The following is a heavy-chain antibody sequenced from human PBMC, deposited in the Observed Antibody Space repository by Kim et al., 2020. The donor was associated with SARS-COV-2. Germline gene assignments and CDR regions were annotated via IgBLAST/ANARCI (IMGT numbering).Heavy chain of an antibody. CDR1: GYTFTGYY. CDR3: ARVYSTHAGPGDYYGMDV. CDR2: INPNSGGT. J-gene: IGHJ6*02. Sequence: ASVKVSCKASGYTFTGYYMHWVRQAPGQGLEWMGRINPNSGGTNYAQKFQGRVTMTRDTSISTAYMELSRLRSDDTAVYYCARVYSTHAGPGDYYGMDVWGQGTTVTVSS. V-gene: IGHV1-2*06. D-gene: IGHD4-4*01.